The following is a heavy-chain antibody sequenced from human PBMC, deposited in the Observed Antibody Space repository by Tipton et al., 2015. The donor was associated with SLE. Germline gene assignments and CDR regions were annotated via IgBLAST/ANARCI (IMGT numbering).Heavy chain of an antibody. Sequence: TLSLTCAVYGGSFSGYYWSWIRQPPGKGLEWIGEITHSGSTNYNPSLKSRVTISVDTSKNQFSLKLSPVTAADTAVYYCATRGYDFWSGYYSQGAFDIWGQGTMVTVSS. CDR1: GGSFSGYY. J-gene: IGHJ3*02. D-gene: IGHD3-3*01. CDR3: ATRGYDFWSGYYSQGAFDI. CDR2: ITHSGST. V-gene: IGHV4-34*01.